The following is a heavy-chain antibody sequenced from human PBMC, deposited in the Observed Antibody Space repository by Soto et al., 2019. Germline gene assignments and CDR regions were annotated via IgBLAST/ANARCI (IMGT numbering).Heavy chain of an antibody. CDR1: GGSISSYY. Sequence: QVQLQESGPGLVKPSETLSLTCTVSGGSISSYYWSWIRQPPGKGLEWIGSIYYSGSTNYNPSLKSRVTISVDPSKNQFSLKLSSVTAADTAVYYCARHCSTTSCYRYWGQGTLVTVSS. CDR2: IYYSGST. D-gene: IGHD2-2*01. CDR3: ARHCSTTSCYRY. J-gene: IGHJ4*02. V-gene: IGHV4-59*08.